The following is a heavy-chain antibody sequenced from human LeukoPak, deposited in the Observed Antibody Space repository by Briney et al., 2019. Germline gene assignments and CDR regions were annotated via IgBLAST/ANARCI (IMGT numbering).Heavy chain of an antibody. CDR2: LNSGGMS. J-gene: IGHJ4*02. V-gene: IGHV3-74*01. CDR3: ARDRSYSFDY. Sequence: GGSLRLSCAASGFXLSSYWIHWVRQAPGKGLVWVSRLNSGGMSYADSVKGRFTISRDNAKNTLYLQMNSLRAEDTAVYYCARDRSYSFDYWGQGTLVTVSS. D-gene: IGHD2-15*01. CDR1: GFXLSSYW.